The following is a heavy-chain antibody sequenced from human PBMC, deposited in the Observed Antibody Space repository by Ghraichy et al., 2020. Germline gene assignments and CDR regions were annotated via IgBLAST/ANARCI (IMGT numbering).Heavy chain of an antibody. D-gene: IGHD4-17*01. V-gene: IGHV3-23*01. J-gene: IGHJ3*01. Sequence: GGSLRLSCEASGFTFSNFAMSWVRQAPGMGLEWVSGVSASGMRTYYAESVKGRFTISRDNSQSTLYLEMNSLSAEDTAIYYWGKDPNGDYVGGFDFWGQGRM. CDR3: GKDPNGDYVGGFDF. CDR1: GFTFSNFA. CDR2: VSASGMRT.